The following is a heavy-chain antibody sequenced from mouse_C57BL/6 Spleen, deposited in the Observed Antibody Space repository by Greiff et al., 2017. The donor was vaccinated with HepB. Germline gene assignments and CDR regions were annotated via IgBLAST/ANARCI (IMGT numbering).Heavy chain of an antibody. Sequence: GGGLVQPKGSLKLSCAASGFSFNTYAMNWVRQAPGKGLEWVARIRSKSNNYATYYADSVKDRFTISRDDSESMLYLQMNNLKTEDTAMYYCVSYYDYDSYYAMDYWGQGTSVTVSS. CDR3: VSYYDYDSYYAMDY. D-gene: IGHD2-4*01. CDR2: IRSKSNNYAT. J-gene: IGHJ4*01. V-gene: IGHV10-1*01. CDR1: GFSFNTYA.